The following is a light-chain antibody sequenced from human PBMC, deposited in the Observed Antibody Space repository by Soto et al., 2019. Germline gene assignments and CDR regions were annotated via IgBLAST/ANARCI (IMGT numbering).Light chain of an antibody. CDR1: QTISSW. Sequence: DIQMTQSPSTLSVSVGDRVTITCRASQTISSWLAWYQQKPGKAPKLLIYKASTLKSGVPSRFSGSGSGTEFTLTISSLQPDDFATYYCQQYNSLWTFGQGTKVDIK. CDR2: KAS. CDR3: QQYNSLWT. J-gene: IGKJ1*01. V-gene: IGKV1-5*03.